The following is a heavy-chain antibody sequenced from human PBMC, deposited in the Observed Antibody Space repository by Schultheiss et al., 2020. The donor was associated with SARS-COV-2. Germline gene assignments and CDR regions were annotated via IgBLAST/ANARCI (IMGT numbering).Heavy chain of an antibody. CDR1: GGSFSGYY. CDR3: ARHGDYGDYHP. CDR2: IYTSGST. Sequence: SETLSLTCAVYGGSFSGYYWSWIRQPPGKGLEWIGRIYTSGSTNYNPSLKSRVTISVDTSKNQFSLKLSSVTAADTAVYYCARHGDYGDYHPLGQGTLVTVSS. D-gene: IGHD4-17*01. V-gene: IGHV4-4*08. J-gene: IGHJ5*02.